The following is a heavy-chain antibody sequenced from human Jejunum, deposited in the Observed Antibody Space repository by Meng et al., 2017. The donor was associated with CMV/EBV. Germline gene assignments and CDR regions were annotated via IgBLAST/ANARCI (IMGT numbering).Heavy chain of an antibody. CDR2: INSGGSDT. V-gene: IGHV3-23*03. D-gene: IGHD1-26*01. J-gene: IGHJ4*02. Sequence: AASGLTFSNYAMTWVRQAPGKGLEWVSVINSGGSDTKYADSVKDRFTISRDNSKNTLYLQMNSLRAEDTAVYYCAGDQGGGRVDYWGQGTLGTVSS. CDR3: AGDQGGGRVDY. CDR1: GLTFSNYA.